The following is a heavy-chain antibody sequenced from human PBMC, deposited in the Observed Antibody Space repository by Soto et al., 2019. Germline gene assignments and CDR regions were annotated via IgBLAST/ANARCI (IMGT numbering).Heavy chain of an antibody. Sequence: GESLRLSCAASGFTFSSYSMNWVRQAPGKGLEWVSYISSSSSTIYYADSVKGRFTISRDNAKNSLYLQMNSLRDEDTAVYYCARYYYDSTRRSPFDPWGQGTLVTVSS. CDR1: GFTFSSYS. V-gene: IGHV3-48*02. J-gene: IGHJ5*02. D-gene: IGHD3-22*01. CDR2: ISSSSSTI. CDR3: ARYYYDSTRRSPFDP.